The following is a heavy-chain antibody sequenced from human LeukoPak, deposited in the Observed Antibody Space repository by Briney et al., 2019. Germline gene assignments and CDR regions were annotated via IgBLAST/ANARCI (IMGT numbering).Heavy chain of an antibody. V-gene: IGHV4-4*02. J-gene: IGHJ4*02. CDR1: GGSISHSYW. CDR2: IYHTGTT. D-gene: IGHD2-15*01. CDR3: YWRDRLLWTFDY. Sequence: SGTLSLTCAVSGGSISHSYWWRLVRQPPGKGLEWIGNIYHTGTTNYKPSLKSRVTISVDKSQNQFSLNLSSVTAADTAVYYCYWRDRLLWTFDYWGQGTLVAVSS.